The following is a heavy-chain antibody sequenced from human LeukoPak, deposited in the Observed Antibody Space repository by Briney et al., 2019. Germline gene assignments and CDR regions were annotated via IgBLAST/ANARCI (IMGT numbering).Heavy chain of an antibody. CDR2: IIPILGIA. CDR3: ARAGGYYDNAFDI. J-gene: IGHJ3*02. Sequence: ASVKVSCKASGCTFSSYTISWVRQAPGQGLEWMGRIIPILGIANYAQKFQGRVTITADKSTNTAYMELSSLRSEDTAVYYCARAGGYYDNAFDIWGQGTMVTVSS. D-gene: IGHD3-22*01. CDR1: GCTFSSYT. V-gene: IGHV1-69*02.